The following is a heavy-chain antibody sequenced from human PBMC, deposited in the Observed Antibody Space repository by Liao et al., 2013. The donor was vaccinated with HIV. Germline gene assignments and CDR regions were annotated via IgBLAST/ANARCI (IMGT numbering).Heavy chain of an antibody. D-gene: IGHD1-26*01. CDR2: IYTSGST. Sequence: QVLLQESGPGLVKPSETLSLTCTVSGGSISSYYWSWIRQPAGKGLEWLGRIYTSGSTNYNASLKSRVTISTDTSKNQFSLKLSSVTAADTAVYYCAVGRFTNFDHWGQGSLVIVSS. J-gene: IGHJ4*02. CDR1: GGSISSYY. CDR3: AVGRFTNFDH. V-gene: IGHV4-4*07.